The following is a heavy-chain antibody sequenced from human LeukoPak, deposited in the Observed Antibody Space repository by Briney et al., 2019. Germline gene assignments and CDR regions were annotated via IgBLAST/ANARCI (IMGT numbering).Heavy chain of an antibody. D-gene: IGHD3-3*01. Sequence: PGGSLRLSCAASAFTFSSYGMSWVRQAPGKWLEWVSAISGDGRDIFYADAVKGRFTISRDNSKNTLYLQMNSLRDEDTALYYCAIHGGGTIRIEAFDVWGQGTMVTISS. J-gene: IGHJ3*01. CDR2: ISGDGRDI. CDR1: AFTFSSYG. CDR3: AIHGGGTIRIEAFDV. V-gene: IGHV3-23*01.